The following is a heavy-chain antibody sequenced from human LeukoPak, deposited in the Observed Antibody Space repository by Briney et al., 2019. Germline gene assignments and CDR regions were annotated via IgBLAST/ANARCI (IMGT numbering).Heavy chain of an antibody. CDR3: ARGGRGIAAVYYYYGMDV. J-gene: IGHJ6*02. D-gene: IGHD6-13*01. CDR1: GYTFTSYD. V-gene: IGHV1-8*01. CDR2: MNPNSGNT. Sequence: ASVKVSFKASGYTFTSYDINWVRQATGQGLEWMGWMNPNSGNTGYAQKIQGRVTMTRNTSISTAYMELSSLRSEDPAVHYCARGGRGIAAVYYYYGMDVWGQGTTVSVSS.